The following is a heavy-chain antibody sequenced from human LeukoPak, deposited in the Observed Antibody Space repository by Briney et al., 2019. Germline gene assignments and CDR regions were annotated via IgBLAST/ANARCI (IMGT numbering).Heavy chain of an antibody. CDR2: ISGSGGET. J-gene: IGHJ4*02. D-gene: IGHD4-11*01. CDR1: GFAFSSYA. V-gene: IGHV3-23*01. CDR3: AKGPNESSNYLLDY. Sequence: GGSLRLSCAASGFAFSSYAMNWVRQAPGKGLEWISVISGSGGETYYAGSVKGRFTISRDNSKNTVYVELNSLGGDDTAVYYCAKGPNESSNYLLDYWGQGTLVNVSS.